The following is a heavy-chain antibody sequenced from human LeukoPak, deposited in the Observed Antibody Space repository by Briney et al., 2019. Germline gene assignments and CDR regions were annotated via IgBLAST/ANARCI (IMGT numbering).Heavy chain of an antibody. CDR3: AKTGYCSSTSCDFDY. V-gene: IGHV3-23*01. D-gene: IGHD2-2*01. J-gene: IGHJ4*02. CDR1: GFTFSSYA. Sequence: GGSLRLSRAASGFTFSSYAMSWVRQAPGKGLEWVSAISGSGGSTYYADSVKGRFTISRDNFKNTLYLQMNSLRAEDTAVYYCAKTGYCSSTSCDFDYWGQGTLVTVSS. CDR2: ISGSGGST.